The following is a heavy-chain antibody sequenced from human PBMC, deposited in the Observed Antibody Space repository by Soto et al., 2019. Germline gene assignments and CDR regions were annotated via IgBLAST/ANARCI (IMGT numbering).Heavy chain of an antibody. CDR2: IYSGGST. CDR1: GFTVSSNY. V-gene: IGHV3-53*01. Sequence: GGSLRLSCAASGFTVSSNYMSWVRQAPGKGLEWVSVIYSGGSTYYADSVKGRFTISRDNSKNTLYLQMNSLRAEDTAVYYCAREGTTGTTEYYFDYWGQGTLVTVSS. J-gene: IGHJ4*02. CDR3: AREGTTGTTEYYFDY. D-gene: IGHD1-1*01.